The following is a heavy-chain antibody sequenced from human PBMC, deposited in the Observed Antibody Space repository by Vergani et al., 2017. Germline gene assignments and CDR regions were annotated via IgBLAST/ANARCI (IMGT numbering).Heavy chain of an antibody. V-gene: IGHV3-23*04. CDR3: ARDSSGYYEWKTIDAFDI. CDR2: ISGSGGST. CDR1: GFTFSSYW. D-gene: IGHD3-22*01. Sequence: EVQLVESGGGLVQPGGSLRLSCAASGFTFSSYWMHWVRQAPGKGLEWVSAISGSGGSTYYADSVKGRFTISRDNSKNTLYLQMNSLRAEDTAVYYCARDSSGYYEWKTIDAFDIWGQGTMVTVSS. J-gene: IGHJ3*02.